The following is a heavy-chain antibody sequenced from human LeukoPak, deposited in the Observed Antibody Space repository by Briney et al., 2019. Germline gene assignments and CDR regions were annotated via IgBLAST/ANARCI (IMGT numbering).Heavy chain of an antibody. CDR3: ARDRSMSGWYIDL. CDR1: GFTSSSYG. V-gene: IGHV3-33*01. CDR2: IWYDGSNK. D-gene: IGHD2/OR15-2a*01. J-gene: IGHJ2*01. Sequence: GGSLRLSCAASGFTSSSYGMHWVRQAPGKGLEWVAVIWYDGSNKYYPDSVQGRFTISRDNSKNTLYLQVNSLRAEDTAVYYCARDRSMSGWYIDLWGRGTLVTVSS.